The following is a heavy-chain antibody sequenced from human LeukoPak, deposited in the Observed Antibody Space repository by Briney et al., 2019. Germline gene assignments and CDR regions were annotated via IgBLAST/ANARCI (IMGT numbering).Heavy chain of an antibody. Sequence: PSETLSLTCAVYGGSFSGYYWSWVRQPPGKGLEWIGYIYYSGSTNYNPSLKSRVTISVDTSKNQFSLKLSSVTAADTAVYYCARDFGPNYYGSGSYSYYYYYMDVWGKGTTVTISS. V-gene: IGHV4-59*01. CDR3: ARDFGPNYYGSGSYSYYYYYMDV. D-gene: IGHD3-10*01. CDR2: IYYSGST. CDR1: GGSFSGYY. J-gene: IGHJ6*03.